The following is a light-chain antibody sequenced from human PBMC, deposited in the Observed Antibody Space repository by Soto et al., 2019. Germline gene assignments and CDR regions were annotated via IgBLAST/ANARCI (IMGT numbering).Light chain of an antibody. J-gene: IGKJ4*01. Sequence: EIVLTQSPATLSLSPGERATLSCRASQSVSSYLAWYQQKPGQAPRLLIYDASNRATGIPARFSGSGSGTDFTLTISSLEPEDFAVYYCQQRSNCPPFGGGTKVEIK. CDR1: QSVSSY. CDR2: DAS. V-gene: IGKV3-11*01. CDR3: QQRSNCPP.